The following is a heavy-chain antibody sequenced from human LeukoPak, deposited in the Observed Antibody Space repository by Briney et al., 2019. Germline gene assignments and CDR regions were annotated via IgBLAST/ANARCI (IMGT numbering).Heavy chain of an antibody. D-gene: IGHD3-10*01. CDR3: STSNRDFLSGSPFQHYHSMDV. V-gene: IGHV1-58*01. CDR1: GFTFTSSA. J-gene: IGHJ6*02. Sequence: SVKVSCKASGFTFTSSAVQWVRQARGQRLEWIGWIVVGSSNTNYAQKFQGRVTLTTDESTTTAYMELSSLRSEDTAVYYCSTSNRDFLSGSPFQHYHSMDVWGQGTTVTVSS. CDR2: IVVGSSNT.